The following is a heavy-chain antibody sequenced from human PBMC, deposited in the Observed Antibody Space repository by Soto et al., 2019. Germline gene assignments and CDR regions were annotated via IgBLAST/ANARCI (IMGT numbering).Heavy chain of an antibody. J-gene: IGHJ5*02. CDR2: IHYSGST. D-gene: IGHD3-10*01. Sequence: SETLSLTCTVSGGSISTYYWSWIRQPPGKGVEWIAYIHYSGSTNYNPSLKSRVTISVDTSKDQFSLKLNSVTAADTAVYYCARDARPIGGVDPWGQGTLVTVSS. CDR3: ARDARPIGGVDP. V-gene: IGHV4-59*12. CDR1: GGSISTYY.